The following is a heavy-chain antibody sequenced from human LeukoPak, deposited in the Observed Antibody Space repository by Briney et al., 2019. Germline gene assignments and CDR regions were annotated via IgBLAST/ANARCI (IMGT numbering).Heavy chain of an antibody. D-gene: IGHD6-19*01. CDR1: GVTFSSYA. CDR2: ISYDGSNK. CDR3: AKDRRSLSLAVAGTVIGY. J-gene: IGHJ4*02. Sequence: GGSLRLSCAASGVTFSSYAMHWVRQAPGKGLEWMAVISYDGSNKYYADSVKGRFTISRDNSKNTLYLQMNSLRAEDTAVYYCAKDRRSLSLAVAGTVIGYWGKGTMVTVSS. V-gene: IGHV3-30-3*01.